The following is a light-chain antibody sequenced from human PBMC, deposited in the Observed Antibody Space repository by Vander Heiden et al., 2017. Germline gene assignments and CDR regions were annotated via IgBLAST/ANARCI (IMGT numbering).Light chain of an antibody. CDR3: AAWDDSLNGVV. Sequence: QSVLTQPPSASGTPGQRVTISCSGSSSNIGSNTVNWYRQLPGTAPKLLIYSNNQRPSGVPDRFSGSKSGTSASLASSGLQAEDEADYYCAAWDDSLNGVVFGGGTKLTVL. CDR1: SSNIGSNT. J-gene: IGLJ2*01. V-gene: IGLV1-44*01. CDR2: SNN.